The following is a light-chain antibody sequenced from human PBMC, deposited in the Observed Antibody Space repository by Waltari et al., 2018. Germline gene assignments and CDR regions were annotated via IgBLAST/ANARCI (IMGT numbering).Light chain of an antibody. V-gene: IGKV3-20*01. J-gene: IGKJ1*01. CDR3: QQYGSSPRT. Sequence: IVLTPSPGPLSLSPGERATLSRRASQSVSSSYLAWYQQKPGKALRLLIYGASSRATGIPDRFSGSGSGTDFTLTISRLEPEDFAVYYCQQYGSSPRTFGQGTKVEIK. CDR1: QSVSSSY. CDR2: GAS.